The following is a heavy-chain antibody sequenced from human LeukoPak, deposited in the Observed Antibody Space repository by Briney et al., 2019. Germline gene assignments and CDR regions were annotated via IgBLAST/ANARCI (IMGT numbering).Heavy chain of an antibody. CDR1: GFTFSSYA. CDR3: ARAGRHYYYGSGSYVDY. Sequence: GGSLRLSCAASGFTFSSYAMSWVRQAPGKGLEWVSPISGSGSSTYYADSVKGRFTISRDNAKNSLYLQMSSLRAEDTAVYYCARAGRHYYYGSGSYVDYWGQGTLVTVSS. CDR2: ISGSGSST. J-gene: IGHJ4*02. D-gene: IGHD3-10*01. V-gene: IGHV3-23*01.